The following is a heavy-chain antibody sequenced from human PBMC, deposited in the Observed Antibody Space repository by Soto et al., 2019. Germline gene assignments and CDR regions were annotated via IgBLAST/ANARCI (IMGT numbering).Heavy chain of an antibody. V-gene: IGHV1-3*01. CDR1: GYTFTSYA. Sequence: ASVKVSCKASGYTFTSYAMRWVRQAPGQRLEWMGWINAGNGNTKYSQKFQGRVTITRDTSASTAYMELSSLRSEDTAVYYCARELEQWLVPKNYMDVWGKGTTVTVSS. CDR2: INAGNGNT. D-gene: IGHD6-19*01. CDR3: ARELEQWLVPKNYMDV. J-gene: IGHJ6*03.